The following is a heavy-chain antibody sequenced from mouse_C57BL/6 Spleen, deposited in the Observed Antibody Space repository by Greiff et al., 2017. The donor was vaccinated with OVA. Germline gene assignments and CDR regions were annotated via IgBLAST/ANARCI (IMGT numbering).Heavy chain of an antibody. J-gene: IGHJ1*03. CDR2: INPNNGGT. CDR3: ARGHGSSYGYFDV. V-gene: IGHV1-18*01. D-gene: IGHD1-1*01. Sequence: VQLQQPGPELVKPGASVKIPCKASGYTFTDYNMDWVKQSHGKSLEWIGDINPNNGGTIYNQKFKGKATLTVDKSSSTAYMELRSLTSEDTAVYYCARGHGSSYGYFDVWGTGTTVTVSS. CDR1: GYTFTDYN.